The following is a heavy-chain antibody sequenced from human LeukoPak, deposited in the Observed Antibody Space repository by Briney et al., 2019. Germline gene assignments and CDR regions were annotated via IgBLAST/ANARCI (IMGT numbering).Heavy chain of an antibody. CDR1: GFTFSSYW. J-gene: IGHJ4*02. D-gene: IGHD3-22*01. CDR2: IKQDGSEK. V-gene: IGHV3-7*01. CDR3: ARDDSSGYYYVGDY. Sequence: GGSLRLSCAASGFTFSSYWMSWVRQAPGKGLEWVANIKQDGSEKYYVDSVKGRFTISRDNAKNSLYLQMNSLRAEGTAVYYCARDDSSGYYYVGDYWGQGTLVTVSS.